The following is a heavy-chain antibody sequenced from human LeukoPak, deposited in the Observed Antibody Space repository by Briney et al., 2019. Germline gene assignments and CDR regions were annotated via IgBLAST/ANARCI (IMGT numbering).Heavy chain of an antibody. Sequence: PGGSLRLSCAAPGFPFNGYNIHWIRQAPGKGLEWVSFIRNDETEIHYADSVKGRFTISRDNSKNTLYLQMNSLRAEDTAVYYCAKPLSPSSSGYYPLDYWGQGTLVTVSS. V-gene: IGHV3-30*02. CDR1: GFPFNGYN. J-gene: IGHJ4*02. CDR3: AKPLSPSSSGYYPLDY. D-gene: IGHD3-22*01. CDR2: IRNDETEI.